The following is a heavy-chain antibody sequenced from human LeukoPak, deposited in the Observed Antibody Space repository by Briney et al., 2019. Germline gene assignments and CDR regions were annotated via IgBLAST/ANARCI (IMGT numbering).Heavy chain of an antibody. CDR2: ISGSGGST. J-gene: IGHJ4*02. CDR3: ANPPASLWFGELLWYFDY. CDR1: GFTFSSYA. Sequence: GGSLRLSCAASGFTFSSYAMSWVRQAPGKGLKWVSAISGSGGSTYYADSVKGRFTISRDNSKNTLYLQMNSLRAEDTAVYYCANPPASLWFGELLWYFDYWGQGTLVTVSS. V-gene: IGHV3-23*01. D-gene: IGHD3-10*01.